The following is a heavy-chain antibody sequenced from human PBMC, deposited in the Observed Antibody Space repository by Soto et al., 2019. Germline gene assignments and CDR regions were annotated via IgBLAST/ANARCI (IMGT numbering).Heavy chain of an antibody. V-gene: IGHV4-59*01. Sequence: SETLSLTCTVSGGSISSYCWSWIRQPPGKGLEWIGYIYYSGSTNYNPSLKSRVTISVDTSKNQFSLKLSSVTAADTAVYYCARAQRGVAARLSWFDPWGQGTLVTVSS. J-gene: IGHJ5*02. CDR1: GGSISSYC. D-gene: IGHD6-6*01. CDR2: IYYSGST. CDR3: ARAQRGVAARLSWFDP.